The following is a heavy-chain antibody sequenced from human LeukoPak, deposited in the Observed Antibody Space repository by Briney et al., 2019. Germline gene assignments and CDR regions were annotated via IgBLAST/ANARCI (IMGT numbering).Heavy chain of an antibody. CDR3: ARDPLSIPRWDVVPAAKVRRVGWFDP. J-gene: IGHJ5*02. CDR2: INSDGSST. CDR1: GFTFSSYW. V-gene: IGHV3-74*01. Sequence: GGSLRLSCASSGFTFSSYWMHWVRQAPGKGLVWVSRINSDGSSTSYADSVKGRFTISRDNAKNTLYLQMNSLRAEDTAVYYCARDPLSIPRWDVVPAAKVRRVGWFDPWGQGTLVTVSS. D-gene: IGHD2-2*01.